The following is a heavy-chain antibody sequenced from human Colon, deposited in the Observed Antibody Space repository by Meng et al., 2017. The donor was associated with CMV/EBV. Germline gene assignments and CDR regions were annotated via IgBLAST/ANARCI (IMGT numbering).Heavy chain of an antibody. D-gene: IGHD6-19*01. CDR1: GFTFSSYG. Sequence: GRPLRPSGAPFGFTFSSYGMNWFGQAPGKGLEWVASITYGSTYIRYSDAVQARFTIARYNARNSLFLEMNSLRAEDTALYSCVTKGATVDGRDTFDIWGQGTMVTVSS. CDR3: VTKGATVDGRDTFDI. J-gene: IGHJ3*02. CDR2: ITYGSTYI. V-gene: IGHV3-21*06.